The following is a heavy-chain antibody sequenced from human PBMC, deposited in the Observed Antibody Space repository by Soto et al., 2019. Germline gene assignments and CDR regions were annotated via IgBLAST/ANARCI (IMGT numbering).Heavy chain of an antibody. CDR2: IYYSGST. V-gene: IGHV4-39*01. CDR1: GGSISSSSYY. J-gene: IGHJ4*02. CDR3: ARQLQLERDY. D-gene: IGHD1-1*01. Sequence: PSETLSLTCTVSGGSISSSSYYWGWIRQPPGKGLEWIGSIYYSGSTCYNPSLKSRVTISVDTSKNQFSLKLSSVTAADTAVYYCARQLQLERDYWGQGTLVTVSS.